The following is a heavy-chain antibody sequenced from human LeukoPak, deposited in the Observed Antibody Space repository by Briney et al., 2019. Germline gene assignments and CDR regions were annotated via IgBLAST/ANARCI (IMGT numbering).Heavy chain of an antibody. CDR1: GFTVSSNY. CDR3: ATSSTVTTDDY. J-gene: IGHJ4*02. CDR2: IYSGGST. Sequence: GGSLRLSCAASGFTVSSNYMSWVRQAPGKGLEWVSVIYSGGSTYYADSVKGRFTISRDNSKSTLYLQMNSLRAEDTAVYYCATSSTVTTDDYWGQGTLVTVSS. V-gene: IGHV3-66*01. D-gene: IGHD4-17*01.